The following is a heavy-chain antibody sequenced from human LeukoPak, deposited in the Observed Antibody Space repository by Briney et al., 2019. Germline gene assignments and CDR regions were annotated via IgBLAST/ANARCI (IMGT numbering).Heavy chain of an antibody. J-gene: IGHJ4*02. Sequence: PGGSLRLSCAASGFIFSDHYMSWIRQAPGKGLEWVSYISTSGSYTNYADSVKGRFTISRDNAKNSLYLQMNSLRAEDTAVYYCAKEGTITAYNFDYWGQGTLVTVSS. V-gene: IGHV3-11*05. CDR3: AKEGTITAYNFDY. D-gene: IGHD5-12*01. CDR1: GFIFSDHY. CDR2: ISTSGSYT.